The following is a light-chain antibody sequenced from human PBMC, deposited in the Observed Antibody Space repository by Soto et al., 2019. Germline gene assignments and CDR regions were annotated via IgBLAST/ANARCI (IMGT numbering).Light chain of an antibody. V-gene: IGLV1-44*01. CDR1: SSNIGTYT. CDR2: STH. CDR3: AAWDDRLNGQGV. J-gene: IGLJ2*01. Sequence: SVLTQPPSASGTPGQRVTISCSGSSSNIGTYTVNWYQQLPGTAPKLLIYSTHQRPSGVPDRFSGSKSGTSASLAISGLQSEDEADYYCAAWDDRLNGQGVFGGGTQLTVL.